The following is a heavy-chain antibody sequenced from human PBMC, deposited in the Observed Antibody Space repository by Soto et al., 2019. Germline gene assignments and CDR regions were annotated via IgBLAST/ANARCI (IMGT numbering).Heavy chain of an antibody. Sequence: QVQLVQSGAEVKKPGASVKVSCKASGYTFTTYGISWVRQTPGQGLEWMGWISGYNANTKYAQKFQGRVTLTTDTXXSTAYMELRSLRSDDTAVYHCARSPAAGNNNWFDPWGQGTLVTVSS. V-gene: IGHV1-18*01. D-gene: IGHD6-13*01. J-gene: IGHJ5*02. CDR3: ARSPAAGNNNWFDP. CDR2: ISGYNANT. CDR1: GYTFTTYG.